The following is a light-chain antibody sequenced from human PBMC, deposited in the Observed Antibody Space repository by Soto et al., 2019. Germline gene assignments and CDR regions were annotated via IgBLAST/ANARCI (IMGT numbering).Light chain of an antibody. CDR1: QSIGSH. V-gene: IGKV1-39*01. J-gene: IGKJ4*01. CDR3: QQSISTPLT. Sequence: DIPMTQSPSSRSACLPERFTIPCWASQSIGSHLHWYQQKPGQAPRLLIYAASSLQTGIPARFSGSGSGTDFTLTISSLQPEDFAAYYCQQSISTPLTFGGGTKVDIK. CDR2: AAS.